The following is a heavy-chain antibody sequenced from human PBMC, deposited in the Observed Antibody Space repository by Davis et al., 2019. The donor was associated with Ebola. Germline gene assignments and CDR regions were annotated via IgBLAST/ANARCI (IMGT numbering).Heavy chain of an antibody. J-gene: IGHJ3*02. CDR1: GYTFIGYY. Sequence: ASVKVSCKASGYTFIGYYIHWVRQAPGQGLEWMGWINPHGGGTKYAQRFQDRVNMTRDMSISTAYMDLSRLKSDDTAVYYCAGGRSSSRWAFDIWGQRTMVTVSS. D-gene: IGHD6-13*01. CDR3: AGGRSSSRWAFDI. CDR2: INPHGGGT. V-gene: IGHV1-2*02.